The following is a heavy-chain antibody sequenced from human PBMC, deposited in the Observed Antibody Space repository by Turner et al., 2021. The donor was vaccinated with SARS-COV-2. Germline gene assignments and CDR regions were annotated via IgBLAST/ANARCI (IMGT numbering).Heavy chain of an antibody. CDR2: ISYDGSNK. J-gene: IGHJ4*02. CDR3: AKGDSGSYRGYFDY. V-gene: IGHV3-30*18. CDR1: GFTFSSFA. D-gene: IGHD1-26*01. Sequence: QVQLVESGGGVVQPGRSLRLSCAASGFTFSSFAMHWVRQAPGKGLDWVAVISYDGSNKYYADSVKGRFTISRDNSKNTLYLQMNSLRAEDTAVYYCAKGDSGSYRGYFDYWGQGTLVTVSS.